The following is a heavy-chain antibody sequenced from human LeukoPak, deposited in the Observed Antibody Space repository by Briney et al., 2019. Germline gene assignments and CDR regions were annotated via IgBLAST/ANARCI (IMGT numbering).Heavy chain of an antibody. V-gene: IGHV3-23*01. Sequence: GGSLRLSCAASGFTFSSYAMSWARQAPGKGLEWVSAISGSGGSTYYADSVKDRFTISRDNSKNTLYLQMNSLRAEDTAVYYCAKDRTEPYMVRGVIGLYYYYYYMDVWGKGTTVTISS. CDR2: ISGSGGST. J-gene: IGHJ6*03. D-gene: IGHD3-10*01. CDR3: AKDRTEPYMVRGVIGLYYYYYYMDV. CDR1: GFTFSSYA.